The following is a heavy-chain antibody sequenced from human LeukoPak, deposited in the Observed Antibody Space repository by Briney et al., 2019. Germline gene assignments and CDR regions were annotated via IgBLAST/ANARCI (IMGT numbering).Heavy chain of an antibody. CDR3: ARNRPYGMDV. CDR2: IYHSGST. J-gene: IGHJ6*02. V-gene: IGHV4-30-2*01. CDR1: GGSISSGGYS. Sequence: SETLSLTCAVSGGSISSGGYSWSWIRQPPGKGLEWIGYIYHSGSTNYNPSLKSRVTISIDTSKNQFSLKLSSVTAADTAVYYCARNRPYGMDVWGQGTTVTVSS. D-gene: IGHD6-6*01.